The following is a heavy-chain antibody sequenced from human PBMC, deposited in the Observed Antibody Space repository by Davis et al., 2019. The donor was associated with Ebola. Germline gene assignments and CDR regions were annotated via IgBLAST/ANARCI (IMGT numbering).Heavy chain of an antibody. D-gene: IGHD2-2*02. CDR1: GGSISSYY. V-gene: IGHV4-59*01. CDR2: IYYSGST. J-gene: IGHJ5*02. Sequence: PSETLSLICTVSGGSISSYYWSWIRQPPGKGLEWIGYIYYSGSTNYNPSLKSRVTISVDTSKNQFSLKLSSVTAADTAVYYCARDASWSYGRCSSTSCYKEVWFVPWGQGTLVTVSS. CDR3: ARDASWSYGRCSSTSCYKEVWFVP.